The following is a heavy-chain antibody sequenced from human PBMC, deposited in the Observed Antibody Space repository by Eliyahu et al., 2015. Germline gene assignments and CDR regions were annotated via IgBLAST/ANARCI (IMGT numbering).Heavy chain of an antibody. D-gene: IGHD1-26*01. J-gene: IGHJ4*02. CDR2: IRYDGSNK. V-gene: IGHV3-30*02. CDR1: GFTXXSYG. CDR3: AKNSGWY. Sequence: QVQLVESGGGVVQPGGXLRXSXAAAGFTXXSYGMHWVRXAPGKGXGGVAFIRYDGSNKYXADSVKGRFTISRDNSKNTLYLQMNSLRAEDTAVYYCAKNSGWYWGQGTLVTVSS.